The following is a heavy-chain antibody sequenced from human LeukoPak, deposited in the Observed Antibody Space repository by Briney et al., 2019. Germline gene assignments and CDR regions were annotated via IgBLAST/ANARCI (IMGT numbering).Heavy chain of an antibody. CDR2: INHSGST. D-gene: IGHD2-15*01. Sequence: PSETLSLTCAVYGGSFSGYYWSWIRQPPGKGLEWIGEINHSGSTNYNPSLKSRVTILVDTSKNQFSLKLSSVTAADTAVYYCARGVSNGSGNARAIDYWGQGTLVTVSS. V-gene: IGHV4-34*01. J-gene: IGHJ4*02. CDR1: GGSFSGYY. CDR3: ARGVSNGSGNARAIDY.